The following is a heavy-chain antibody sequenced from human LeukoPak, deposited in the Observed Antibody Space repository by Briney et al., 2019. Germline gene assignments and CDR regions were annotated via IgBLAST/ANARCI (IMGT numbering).Heavy chain of an antibody. CDR1: GFTFSSYS. Sequence: GRSLRLSCAASGFTFSSYSMNWVRQAPGKGLEWVSSISSSSSYIYYADSVKGRFTISRDNAKNSLYLQMNSLRAEDTAVYYCARPPDNYYYYYMDVWGKGTTVTVSS. J-gene: IGHJ6*03. CDR3: ARPPDNYYYYYMDV. V-gene: IGHV3-21*01. CDR2: ISSSSSYI.